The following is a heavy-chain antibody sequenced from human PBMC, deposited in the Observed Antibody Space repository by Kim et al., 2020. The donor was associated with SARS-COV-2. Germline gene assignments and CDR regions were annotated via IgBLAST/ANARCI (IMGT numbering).Heavy chain of an antibody. CDR3: ARDLLVWAVAGKYYYGMDV. J-gene: IGHJ6*02. CDR2: TYYRSKWYN. D-gene: IGHD6-13*01. Sequence: SQTLSLTCAISGDSVSSNSAAWNWIRQSPSRGLEWLGRTYYRSKWYNDYAVSVKSRITINPDTSKNQFSLQLNSVTPEDTAVYYCARDLLVWAVAGKYYYGMDVWGQGTTVTVSS. V-gene: IGHV6-1*01. CDR1: GDSVSSNSAA.